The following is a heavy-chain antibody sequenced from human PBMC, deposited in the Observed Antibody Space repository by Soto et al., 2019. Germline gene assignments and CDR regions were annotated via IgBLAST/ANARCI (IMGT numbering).Heavy chain of an antibody. V-gene: IGHV4-34*01. D-gene: IGHD1-26*01. J-gene: IGHJ4*02. CDR2: INHSGST. CDR3: ARDPARGGGSYLGYFDY. Sequence: SETLSLTCAVYGGSFSGYYWSWIRQPPGKGLEWIGEINHSGSTNYNPSLKSRVTISVDTSKNQFSLKLTSVTAADTAVYYCARDPARGGGSYLGYFDYWGQGTPVTVSS. CDR1: GGSFSGYY.